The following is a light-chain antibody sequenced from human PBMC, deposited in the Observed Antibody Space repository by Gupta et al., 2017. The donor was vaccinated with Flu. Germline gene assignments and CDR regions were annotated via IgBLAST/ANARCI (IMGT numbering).Light chain of an antibody. CDR2: AAS. Sequence: DIQMTQSPSSVSASVGDRVTITCRASQDINTWLVWYQQKSGKAPKLLIYAASRLQSGVPSRFSGSGSGTDFTLTINSLQPEDFATCYCQQATTVPLTFGGGTKVEIK. CDR3: QQATTVPLT. J-gene: IGKJ4*01. CDR1: QDINTW. V-gene: IGKV1-12*01.